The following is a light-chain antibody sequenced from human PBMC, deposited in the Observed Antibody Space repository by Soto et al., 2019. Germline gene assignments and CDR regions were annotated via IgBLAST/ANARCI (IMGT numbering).Light chain of an antibody. CDR1: RSLSSTS. J-gene: IGKJ1*01. CDR3: QQYSSSPRT. V-gene: IGKV3-20*01. CDR2: DVS. Sequence: EIVLTQSPGTLSLSPGERAALSCRASRSLSSTSLAWYQQRPGQAPRLLIYDVSSRATGIPDRFSGSGSGTDFTLTINRLEPDDFAVYYCQQYSSSPRTFGQGTKVEIK.